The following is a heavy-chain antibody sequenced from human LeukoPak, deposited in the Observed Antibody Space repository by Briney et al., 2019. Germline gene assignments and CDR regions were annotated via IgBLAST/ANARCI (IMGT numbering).Heavy chain of an antibody. CDR2: TYNSGST. CDR1: DASIINYY. CDR3: ARIVGTTYFDY. V-gene: IGHV4-59*01. D-gene: IGHD1-26*01. Sequence: SETLSLTCTVSDASIINYYWSWIRQPPGKGLEWIAYTYNSGSTNYNPSLKSRVTISVDTSKNQFSLRLNSVTAADTAVYYCARIVGTTYFDYWGQGTVLTVST. J-gene: IGHJ4*02.